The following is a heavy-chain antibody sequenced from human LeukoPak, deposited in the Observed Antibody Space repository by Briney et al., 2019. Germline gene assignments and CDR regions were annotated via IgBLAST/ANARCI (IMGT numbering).Heavy chain of an antibody. V-gene: IGHV1-24*01. Sequence: ASVKVSFKVSGYTLTELSMHWLRQAPGKGLEWMGGFDPEDGETIYAQKFQGRVTMTEDTSTDTAYMELGSLRSEDTAVYYCATVFGYCSGGSCYRWFDPWGQGTLVTVSS. CDR2: FDPEDGET. J-gene: IGHJ5*02. CDR3: ATVFGYCSGGSCYRWFDP. D-gene: IGHD2-15*01. CDR1: GYTLTELS.